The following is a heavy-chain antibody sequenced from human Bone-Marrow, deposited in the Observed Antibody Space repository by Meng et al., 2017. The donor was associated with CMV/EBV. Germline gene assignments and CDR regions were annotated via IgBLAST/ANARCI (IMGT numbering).Heavy chain of an antibody. Sequence: ASVKVSCKASGYTFTGYYLHWVRQAPGQGLEWMGWINPNSGATNYAQKFQGRVTMTRDTSISTAYMELSRLTSDSTAVYYCARDSLSLDAFDIWGQGTTVTVSS. CDR2: INPNSGAT. CDR1: GYTFTGYY. V-gene: IGHV1-2*02. J-gene: IGHJ3*02. CDR3: ARDSLSLDAFDI.